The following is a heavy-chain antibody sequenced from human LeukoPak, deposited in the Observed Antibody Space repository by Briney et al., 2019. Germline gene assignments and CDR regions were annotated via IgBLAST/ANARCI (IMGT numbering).Heavy chain of an antibody. D-gene: IGHD3-22*01. Sequence: SETLSLTCTVSGYSISSGYYWGWIRQPSGKGLEWIGSIYHSGSTYYNPSLKSRVTISVDTSKNQFSLKLSSVTAADTAVYYCARRLVDYYDSSGYLDYWGQGTLVTVSS. CDR1: GYSISSGYY. V-gene: IGHV4-38-2*02. J-gene: IGHJ4*02. CDR2: IYHSGST. CDR3: ARRLVDYYDSSGYLDY.